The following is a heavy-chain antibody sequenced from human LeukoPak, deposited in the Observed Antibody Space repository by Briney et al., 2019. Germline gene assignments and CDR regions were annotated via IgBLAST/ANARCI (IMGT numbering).Heavy chain of an antibody. CDR2: VSAYNGNT. J-gene: IGHJ4*02. V-gene: IGHV1-18*01. Sequence: ASVKVSCKASGYSFTSYGISWVRQAPGQGLEWMGWVSAYNGNTDYAQKFQGRVTMTTDTSTTTAYMELRNLKSDDTAVYYCARGPLSGSYGDYWGQGTLVTVSS. CDR1: GYSFTSYG. D-gene: IGHD1-26*01. CDR3: ARGPLSGSYGDY.